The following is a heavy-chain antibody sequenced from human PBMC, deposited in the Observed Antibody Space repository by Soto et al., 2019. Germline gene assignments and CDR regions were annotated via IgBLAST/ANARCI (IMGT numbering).Heavy chain of an antibody. CDR1: GYTFTSYY. J-gene: IGHJ6*02. CDR3: ARDLSATGGYYYGMDV. D-gene: IGHD2-15*01. CDR2: INPSGGST. V-gene: IGHV1-46*01. Sequence: QVQLVQSGAEVKKPGASVKVSCKASGYTFTSYYMHWVRQAPGQGLEWMGIINPSGGSTSYAQKFQGRVTMTRDTSTSTVYMELSSLRSEDTAVYYCARDLSATGGYYYGMDVWGQGTTVTVSS.